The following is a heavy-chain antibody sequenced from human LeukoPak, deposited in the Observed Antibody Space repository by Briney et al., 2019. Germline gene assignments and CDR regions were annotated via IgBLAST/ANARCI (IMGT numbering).Heavy chain of an antibody. J-gene: IGHJ4*02. Sequence: QSGRSLRLSCAASGFTFSSYAMHWVRHAPGEGLEWVAVISYDGSKKYYADSVKGRFTISRDNSKNTLYLQMNSLRAEDTAVYYCASDTVRGIVFYYFDFWGQGTLVTVSS. CDR2: ISYDGSKK. D-gene: IGHD3-10*01. CDR1: GFTFSSYA. V-gene: IGHV3-30*04. CDR3: ASDTVRGIVFYYFDF.